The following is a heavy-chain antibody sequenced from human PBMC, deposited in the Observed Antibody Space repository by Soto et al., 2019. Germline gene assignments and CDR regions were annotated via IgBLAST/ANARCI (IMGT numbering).Heavy chain of an antibody. V-gene: IGHV4-30-2*01. CDR3: ASANHYYDSSGYYIPADFDY. D-gene: IGHD3-22*01. CDR2: IYHSGST. CDR1: GVSISSGGYS. Sequence: PSETLSLTCAVSGVSISSGGYSWSWIRQPPGKGIKRIGYIYHSGSTYYNQSLKSRVTISVDRSKNQFSLKLSSVTAADTAVYYFASANHYYDSSGYYIPADFDYWGQGTLVTVSS. J-gene: IGHJ4*02.